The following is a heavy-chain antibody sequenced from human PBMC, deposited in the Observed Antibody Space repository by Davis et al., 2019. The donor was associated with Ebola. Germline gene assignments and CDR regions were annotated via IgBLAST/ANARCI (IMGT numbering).Heavy chain of an antibody. Sequence: MPSETLSLTCTVSGGSINSDYWSWIRQPPGKGLEWIGYIYYSGDTNYSPSLKSRVTISIDTSKTQFSLKVTSVTAADTAVYYCARGWKAIPVFDYWGQGTLVTVSS. V-gene: IGHV4-59*01. J-gene: IGHJ4*02. CDR1: GGSINSDY. CDR3: ARGWKAIPVFDY. D-gene: IGHD2-21*01. CDR2: IYYSGDT.